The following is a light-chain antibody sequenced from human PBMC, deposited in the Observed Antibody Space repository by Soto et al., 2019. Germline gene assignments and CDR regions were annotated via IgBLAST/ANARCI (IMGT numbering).Light chain of an antibody. V-gene: IGKV4-1*01. Sequence: DIVMTQSPDSLAVSLGERATINCKYSQSVLYSSNNKNYLAWYQQRPGQPPKLLIYWASTRESGVPDRISGSWSVTDFTLTTTSLHAEDVAVYYCQHYESTPPTCGQGTKLEIK. CDR1: QSVLYSSNNKNY. CDR3: QHYESTPPT. CDR2: WAS. J-gene: IGKJ2*01.